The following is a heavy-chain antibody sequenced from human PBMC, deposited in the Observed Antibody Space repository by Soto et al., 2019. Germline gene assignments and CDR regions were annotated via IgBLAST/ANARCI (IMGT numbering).Heavy chain of an antibody. CDR2: ISVMGGGT. D-gene: IGHD6-19*01. Sequence: GSLRLLCAASGXCFGNYAMSWVRQTPGKALEWVSSISVMGGGTSYADSVKGRLNISRDHPTKSLYLQMNSLKAENTAVYYCAKDSSGGSVSGWSHDNWGHGTLRTVSS. V-gene: IGHV3-23*01. J-gene: IGHJ4*01. CDR1: GXCFGNYA. CDR3: AKDSSGGSVSGWSHDN.